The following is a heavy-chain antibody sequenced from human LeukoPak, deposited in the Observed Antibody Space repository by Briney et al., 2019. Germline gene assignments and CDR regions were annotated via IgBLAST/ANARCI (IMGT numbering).Heavy chain of an antibody. CDR3: AFTYYYDSSGYSLGY. J-gene: IGHJ4*02. CDR1: GYTFTGYY. D-gene: IGHD3-22*01. Sequence: ASVKVSCKASGYTFTGYYMHWVRQAPGQGLEWMGWINPNSGGTNYAQKFQGRVTMTRDTSISTAYMELSRLRSDDTAVYYCAFTYYYDSSGYSLGYWGRGTLVTVSS. V-gene: IGHV1-2*02. CDR2: INPNSGGT.